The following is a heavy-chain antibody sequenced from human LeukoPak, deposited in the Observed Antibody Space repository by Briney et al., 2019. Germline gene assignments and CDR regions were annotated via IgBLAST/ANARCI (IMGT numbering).Heavy chain of an antibody. CDR1: GFTFSSYA. V-gene: IGHV3-23*01. J-gene: IGHJ4*02. D-gene: IGHD5-18*01. Sequence: GGSLRLSCAASGFTFSSYAMSWVRQAPGKGLQWVSGISGSGGSTYYADSVKGRFTISRDNSKNTLYLQMNSLRAEDTAVYYCAGGYSYGYTAGYWGQGTLVTVSS. CDR3: AGGYSYGYTAGY. CDR2: ISGSGGST.